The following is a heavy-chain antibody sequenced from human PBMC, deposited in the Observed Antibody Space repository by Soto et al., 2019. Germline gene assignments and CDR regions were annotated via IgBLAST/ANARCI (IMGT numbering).Heavy chain of an antibody. D-gene: IGHD3-22*01. CDR2: INAGNGNT. CDR3: ARDMDSSGYWGFDY. CDR1: GYTFTSYA. J-gene: IGHJ4*02. Sequence: QVQLVQSGAEVKKPGASVKVSCKASGYTFTSYAMHWVRQAPGQRLEWMGWINAGNGNTKYSQKFQGRVTITRDTSASTAYMELSSLRSEDMAVYYCARDMDSSGYWGFDYWGQGTLVTVSS. V-gene: IGHV1-3*01.